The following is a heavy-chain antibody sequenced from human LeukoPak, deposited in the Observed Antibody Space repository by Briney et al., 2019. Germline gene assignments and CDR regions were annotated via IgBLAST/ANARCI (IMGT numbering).Heavy chain of an antibody. V-gene: IGHV3-23*01. CDR2: IGGDGGRT. Sequence: PGGSLRLSCAASGFMFTTYAVSWVRQAPGKGLEWVSAIGGDGGRTYYADSVKGWFTISRDNSKDTAFLQMNSLRAEDTAVYYCAKASRQGAVASPLDYWGQGTLVTVSS. J-gene: IGHJ4*02. CDR3: AKASRQGAVASPLDY. D-gene: IGHD6-19*01. CDR1: GFMFTTYA.